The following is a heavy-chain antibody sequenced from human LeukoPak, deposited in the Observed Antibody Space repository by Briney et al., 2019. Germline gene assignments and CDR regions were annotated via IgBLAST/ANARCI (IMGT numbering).Heavy chain of an antibody. D-gene: IGHD3-22*01. CDR2: IIPIFGTA. J-gene: IGHJ6*02. V-gene: IGHV1-69*13. Sequence: SVKVSCKASGGTFSSYAISWVRQAPGQGLEWMGGIIPIFGTANYAQKFQGRVTITADESTSTAYMELSSLRSEDTAVYYCAREYYDSSGSDYYGMDVWGQGTTVTVSS. CDR1: GGTFSSYA. CDR3: AREYYDSSGSDYYGMDV.